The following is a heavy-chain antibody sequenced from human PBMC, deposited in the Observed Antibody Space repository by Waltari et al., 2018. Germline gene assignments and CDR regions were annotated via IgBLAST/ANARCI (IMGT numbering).Heavy chain of an antibody. CDR1: GFPFSSYS. V-gene: IGHV3-21*01. Sequence: EVQLVESGGGLVKPGGSLRLSCAASGFPFSSYSMNWVRQAPGKGLEWVSSISSSSSYIYYADSVKGRFTISRDNAKNSLYLQMNSLRAEDTAVYYCARDVLTYYYDSSAFDYWGQGTLVTVSS. CDR2: ISSSSSYI. CDR3: ARDVLTYYYDSSAFDY. J-gene: IGHJ4*02. D-gene: IGHD3-22*01.